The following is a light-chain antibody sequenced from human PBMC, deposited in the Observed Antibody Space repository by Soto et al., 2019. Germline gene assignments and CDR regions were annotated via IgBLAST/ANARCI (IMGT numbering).Light chain of an antibody. V-gene: IGKV3-15*01. Sequence: EIVMTQSAAILSVSPGERATLSCRASQSISSNLAWYQQKPGQAPRLLIYDASIRATGIPVRFSGSGSGTEFTLSINSLQSEDFAIYYCQHYNHWPPFTFGQGTKLEIK. CDR1: QSISSN. CDR2: DAS. CDR3: QHYNHWPPFT. J-gene: IGKJ2*01.